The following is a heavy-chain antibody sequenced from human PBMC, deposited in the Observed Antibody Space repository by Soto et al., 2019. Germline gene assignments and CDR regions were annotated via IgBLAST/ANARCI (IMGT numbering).Heavy chain of an antibody. CDR3: AKVRYSSPMGYYYGMDV. Sequence: QAQLEQSGGEVKKPGTSVNVSCKASRVAFSKFIVTWVRQAPRLGLEWVGGIIPIFGTANYAQKLQRRGTITADESTSTSYMEVNNLRSEDTAVYYCAKVRYSSPMGYYYGMDVWGQGTTVTVSS. CDR1: RVAFSKFI. CDR2: IIPIFGTA. V-gene: IGHV1-69*01. D-gene: IGHD6-19*01. J-gene: IGHJ6*02.